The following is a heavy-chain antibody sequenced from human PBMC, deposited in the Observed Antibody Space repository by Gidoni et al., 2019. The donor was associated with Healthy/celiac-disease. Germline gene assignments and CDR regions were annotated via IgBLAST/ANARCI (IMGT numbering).Heavy chain of an antibody. Sequence: QVQMVQSVSEVKRPAASVTISCKAAGYDFNRYGLSWVRQVPVQRLEWMGWVSASTGVTDSGPELQDRVTLTTDMYTSTIYMERTNLRSDDTATYYWARDRIIGVARPSGPDYGGHGTRVTVSS. J-gene: IGHJ4*01. CDR1: GYDFNRYG. V-gene: IGHV1-18*01. CDR2: VSASTGVT. D-gene: IGHD2-21*01. CDR3: ARDRIIGVARPSGPDY.